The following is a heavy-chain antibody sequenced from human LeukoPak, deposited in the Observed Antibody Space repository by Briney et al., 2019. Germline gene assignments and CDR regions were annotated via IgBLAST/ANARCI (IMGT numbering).Heavy chain of an antibody. V-gene: IGHV4-34*01. D-gene: IGHD6-6*01. CDR1: GGSFSGYY. J-gene: IGHJ4*02. CDR3: ARMEYSSSSALDY. CDR2: INHSGST. Sequence: SETLSLNCAVYGGSFSGYYWSWIRQPPGKGLEWIGEINHSGSTNYNPSLKSRVTISVDTSKNQFSLKLSSVTAADTAVYYCARMEYSSSSALDYWGQGTLVTVSS.